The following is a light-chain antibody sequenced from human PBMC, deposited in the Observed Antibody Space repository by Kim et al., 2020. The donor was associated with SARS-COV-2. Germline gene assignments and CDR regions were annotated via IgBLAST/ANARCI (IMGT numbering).Light chain of an antibody. J-gene: IGLJ1*01. Sequence: GQSMTISCTGTSSDVDDYNYVSWYQQHPGKAPKLMLYDVNNRPSGVSTRFSGSKSGNTTSLTISGLQAEDEADYYCRSYTSSTTLLFGTGTKVTVL. CDR1: SSDVDDYNY. CDR2: DVN. V-gene: IGLV2-14*03. CDR3: RSYTSSTTLL.